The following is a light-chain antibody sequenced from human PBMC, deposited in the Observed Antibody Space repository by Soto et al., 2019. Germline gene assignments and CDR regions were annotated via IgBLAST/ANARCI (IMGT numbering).Light chain of an antibody. CDR3: MQALQRDFT. J-gene: IGKJ3*01. CDR1: QSLLHSNGYNY. Sequence: DIVMTQSPLSLPVTPGEPASISCRSSQSLLHSNGYNYLDWYLQKPGQSPQLLIYLGSNRASGVPDRFSGSGSGTDFTLKISRVEAEDVGVYYCMQALQRDFTFGPGTKVDIK. V-gene: IGKV2-28*01. CDR2: LGS.